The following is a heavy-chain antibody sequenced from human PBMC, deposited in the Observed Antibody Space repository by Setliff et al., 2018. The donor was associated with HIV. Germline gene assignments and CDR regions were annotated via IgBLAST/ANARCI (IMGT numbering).Heavy chain of an antibody. J-gene: IGHJ4*02. CDR2: MFYSGST. V-gene: IGHV4-39*01. Sequence: SETLSLTCTVSGGSINSGSYYWGWIRQPPEKGVEWIGTMFYSGSTYYNPSLKSRVTIFIDTSKNQFSLRLSSVTAADTAVYYCARFYDYYGHRLDYWGQGTQVT. D-gene: IGHD3-16*01. CDR1: GGSINSGSYY. CDR3: ARFYDYYGHRLDY.